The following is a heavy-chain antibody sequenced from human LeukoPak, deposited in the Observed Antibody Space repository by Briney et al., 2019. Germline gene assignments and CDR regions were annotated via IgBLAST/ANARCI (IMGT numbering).Heavy chain of an antibody. Sequence: GGSLRLSCAASGFTFSSYGMHWVRQAPGKGLEWVAVIWYDGSNKYYADSVKGRFTISRDNSKNTLYLQMNSLRAEDTAVYYCARDQSPRNYGGNSGAWGYWGQGTLVTVSS. J-gene: IGHJ4*02. CDR2: IWYDGSNK. D-gene: IGHD4-23*01. V-gene: IGHV3-33*01. CDR1: GFTFSSYG. CDR3: ARDQSPRNYGGNSGAWGY.